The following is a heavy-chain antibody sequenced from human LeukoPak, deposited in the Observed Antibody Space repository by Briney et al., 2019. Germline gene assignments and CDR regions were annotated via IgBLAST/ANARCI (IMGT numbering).Heavy chain of an antibody. CDR3: ARRGGAYYPLGWHFDL. D-gene: IGHD1-26*01. Sequence: GGSLRLSCAASGFTFCDYYMTWLRQAPRKGLEGTSYISSGGKTIYSSDSVKGQYPISRDNAKNSLYLQMNNLRAEDTALYYGARRGGAYYPLGWHFDLGGRGTLVTVSS. J-gene: IGHJ2*01. CDR2: ISSGGKTI. V-gene: IGHV3-11*04. CDR1: GFTFCDYY.